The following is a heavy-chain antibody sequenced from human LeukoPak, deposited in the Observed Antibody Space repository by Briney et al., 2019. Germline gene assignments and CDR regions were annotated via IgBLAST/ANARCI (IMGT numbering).Heavy chain of an antibody. CDR2: ISRSGGSI. D-gene: IGHD3-9*01. J-gene: IGHJ4*02. Sequence: GGSLRLSCAASEFTFSSHSMNWVRQAPGKGLEWVSSISRSGGSIYYADSLKGRFTISRDNAKNSLYLQMNSLRAEDTAVYYCARDHYDILISDYWGQGTLVTVSS. CDR1: EFTFSSHS. V-gene: IGHV3-21*04. CDR3: ARDHYDILISDY.